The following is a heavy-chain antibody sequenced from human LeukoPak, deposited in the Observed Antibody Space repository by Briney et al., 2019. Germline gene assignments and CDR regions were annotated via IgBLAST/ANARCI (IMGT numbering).Heavy chain of an antibody. D-gene: IGHD5-24*01. CDR2: IYPGDSDT. Sequence: GESLMISCKASGYSFTSYWIGWVRQMPVKGLEWMGIIYPGDSDTRYSPSFQGQVTISADKSISTAYLRWSSLKASDTAMYYCARRRSAPGAFDIWGQGTMVTVSS. CDR3: ARRRSAPGAFDI. CDR1: GYSFTSYW. J-gene: IGHJ3*02. V-gene: IGHV5-51*01.